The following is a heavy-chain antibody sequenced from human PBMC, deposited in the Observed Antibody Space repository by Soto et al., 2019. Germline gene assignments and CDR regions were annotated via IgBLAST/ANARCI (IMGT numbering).Heavy chain of an antibody. V-gene: IGHV5-51*01. J-gene: IGHJ5*02. CDR2: IYPGDSDT. CDR3: ARWDCSSTSCYVNDHNWFDP. D-gene: IGHD2-2*01. Sequence: GEALKISCKGSGYSFTSYWIGWGRQMPGKVLEWMGIIYPGDSDTRYSPSFQGQVTISADKSISTAYLQWSSLKASDTAMYYCARWDCSSTSCYVNDHNWFDPWGQGXLVTVPS. CDR1: GYSFTSYW.